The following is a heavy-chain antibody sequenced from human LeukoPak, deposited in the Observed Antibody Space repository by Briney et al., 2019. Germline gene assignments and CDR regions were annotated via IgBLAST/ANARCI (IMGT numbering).Heavy chain of an antibody. V-gene: IGHV4-4*02. D-gene: IGHD6-19*01. CDR1: GGSSSSGNW. Sequence: PSETLSLTCAVSGGSSSSGNWWSWVRQPPGKGLEWIGEIYHSGSTNYNPSLKSRVTISVDKSKNQFSLKLSSVAAADTAVYYCASSRSSLYGMDVWGQGTTVTVSS. J-gene: IGHJ6*02. CDR3: ASSRSSLYGMDV. CDR2: IYHSGST.